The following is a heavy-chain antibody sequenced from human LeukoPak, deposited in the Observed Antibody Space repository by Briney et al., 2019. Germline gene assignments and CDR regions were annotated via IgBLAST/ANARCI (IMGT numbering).Heavy chain of an antibody. CDR1: GGSISSYY. V-gene: IGHV4-59*01. CDR3: ARGALRFDY. Sequence: SETLSLTCTVSGGSISSYYWSWIRQPPGKELERIGYIYYSGSTNYNPSLKSRVTISVDTSKKQFSLKLSSVTAADTAVYYCARGALRFDYWGQGTLVTVSS. CDR2: IYYSGST. J-gene: IGHJ4*02.